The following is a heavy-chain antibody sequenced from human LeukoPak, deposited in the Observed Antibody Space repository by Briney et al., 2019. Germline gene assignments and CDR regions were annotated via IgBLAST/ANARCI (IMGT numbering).Heavy chain of an antibody. CDR2: IYYSGST. V-gene: IGHV4-31*03. CDR3: ASGNYGSGSYAIVY. D-gene: IGHD3-10*01. CDR1: GGSICSGGYY. Sequence: SLTLSLTCTVSGGSICSGGYYWSWLGQHPEKGLEWIGYIYYSGSTYYNPSLKCRVTISVDTAKDQFSLKLSSVTAADTVVYYCASGNYGSGSYAIVYWGQGTLVSVSS. J-gene: IGHJ4*02.